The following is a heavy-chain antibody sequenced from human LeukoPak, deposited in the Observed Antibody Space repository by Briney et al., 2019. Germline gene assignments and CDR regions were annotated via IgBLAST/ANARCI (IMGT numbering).Heavy chain of an antibody. J-gene: IGHJ3*02. CDR1: VYTFTSYG. CDR3: ARDSSGRYGGAFNI. D-gene: IGHD6-19*01. CDR2: RSAYNGNT. V-gene: IGHV1-18*01. Sequence: ASVKVSFKASVYTFTSYGGGWLWQSPGQGLEWVGWRSAYNGNTDYAQKLQGRVSMATDTSTSTAYMELRSLRPPDTAVYYCARDSSGRYGGAFNIWGQGTMVTVSS.